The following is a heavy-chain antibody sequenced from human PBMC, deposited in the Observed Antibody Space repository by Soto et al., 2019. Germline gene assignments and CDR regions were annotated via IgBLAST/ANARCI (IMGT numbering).Heavy chain of an antibody. J-gene: IGHJ6*02. CDR1: GYTFTGYY. D-gene: IGHD3-3*01. CDR3: ARDFGVVTLYGMDV. CDR2: INPNSGGT. V-gene: IGHV1-2*04. Sequence: ASVKVSCKASGYTFTGYYMHWVRQAPGQGLEWMGWINPNSGGTNYAQKFQGWVTMTRDTSLSTAYMELSRLRSDDTAVYYCARDFGVVTLYGMDVWGQGTTVTVSS.